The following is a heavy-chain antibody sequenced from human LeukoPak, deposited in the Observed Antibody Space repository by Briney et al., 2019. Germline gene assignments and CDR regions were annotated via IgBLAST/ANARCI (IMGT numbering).Heavy chain of an antibody. V-gene: IGHV3-7*03. J-gene: IGHJ4*02. Sequence: GGSLRLSCVASGFTFSSSWMSWVRQAPGKGLEWVANIKQDGSEKSYVESVRGRFTISRDNAKDSLYLQLNSLRAEDTALYYCARDNPPDYWGQGTLVTVSS. CDR3: ARDNPPDY. CDR1: GFTFSSSW. CDR2: IKQDGSEK.